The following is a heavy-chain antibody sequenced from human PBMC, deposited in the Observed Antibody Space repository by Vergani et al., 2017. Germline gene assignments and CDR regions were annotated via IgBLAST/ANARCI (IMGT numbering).Heavy chain of an antibody. Sequence: QVQLHESGPGLVKPSETLSLICSVSGVSMQSGSFYWIWTRQTAERRLEWMGRVFPSGTHNYNPSLKGQVTILVDKSKYLLSLGLNSVTAADTAVYYCARGGTRTDMFDPWGQGALVTVSS. CDR3: ARGGTRTDMFDP. CDR2: VFPSGTH. V-gene: IGHV4-61*02. J-gene: IGHJ5*02. D-gene: IGHD3/OR15-3a*01. CDR1: GVSMQSGSFY.